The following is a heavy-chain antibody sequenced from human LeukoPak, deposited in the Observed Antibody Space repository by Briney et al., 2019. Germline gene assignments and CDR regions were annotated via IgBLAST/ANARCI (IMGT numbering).Heavy chain of an antibody. Sequence: GGSLRLSCTASGFSFSSFAMHWVRQAPGKGLEWVAVISYDAKTIYYADSVKGRFIISRDQSKNSLYLQMNSLRAEDTAVYYCARDDGLWYDFWSGYYGVDYWGQGTLVTVSS. CDR1: GFSFSSFA. CDR3: ARDDGLWYDFWSGYYGVDY. J-gene: IGHJ4*02. V-gene: IGHV3-30*03. CDR2: ISYDAKTI. D-gene: IGHD3-3*01.